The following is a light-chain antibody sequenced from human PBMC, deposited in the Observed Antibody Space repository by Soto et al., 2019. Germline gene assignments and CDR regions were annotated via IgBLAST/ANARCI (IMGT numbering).Light chain of an antibody. CDR1: QSVSSSH. J-gene: IGKJ1*01. Sequence: EIVLTQSAGTLSLSPGSGATLSCRAIQSVSSSHLAGYQQKPGQAPRLLRYGASRRATGIPDRFSGSGSGTDFTPTISRLEPEDFAVYCCQQYGISWGWTFGQGTKVDIK. CDR3: QQYGISWGWT. CDR2: GAS. V-gene: IGKV3-20*01.